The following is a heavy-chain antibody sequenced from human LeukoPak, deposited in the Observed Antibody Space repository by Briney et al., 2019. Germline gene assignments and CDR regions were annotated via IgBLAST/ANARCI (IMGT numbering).Heavy chain of an antibody. CDR1: GYSFTSYW. Sequence: GESLKFSCKGSGYSFTSYWIGWVRQMPGKGLEWMGIIYPGDSDTRYSPSFQGQVTISADKSISTAYLQWSSLKASDTAMYYCARPEAVAGSYLDYWGQGTLVTVSS. J-gene: IGHJ4*02. CDR3: ARPEAVAGSYLDY. CDR2: IYPGDSDT. D-gene: IGHD6-19*01. V-gene: IGHV5-51*01.